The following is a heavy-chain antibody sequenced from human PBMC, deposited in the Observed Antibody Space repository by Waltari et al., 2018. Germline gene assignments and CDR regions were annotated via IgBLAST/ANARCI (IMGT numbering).Heavy chain of an antibody. J-gene: IGHJ3*01. CDR2: VSYDGRDE. D-gene: IGHD2-15*01. CDR1: GSDFRAST. CDR3: ARRTEVVGLNAFDV. V-gene: IGHV3-30*03. Sequence: LVESGGGVVQPGGPTRLSCIAAGSDFRASTRHWVRQSPGKGLEWVAAVSYDGRDEYYGGSVAGRFSVSRDNFLNTVYLEMNSLTGDDTAMYYCARRTEVVGLNAFDVWGRGTMVTVSS.